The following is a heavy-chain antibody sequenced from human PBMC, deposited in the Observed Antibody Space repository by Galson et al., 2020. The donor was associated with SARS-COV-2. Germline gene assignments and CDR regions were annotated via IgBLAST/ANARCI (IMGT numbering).Heavy chain of an antibody. V-gene: IGHV4-38-2*02. D-gene: IGHD4-4*01. CDR2: IYHSGST. CDR3: ARDLGYSNYLDY. Sequence: SETLSLTCTVSGYSISSGYYWGWIRQPPGKGLEWIGSIYHSGSTYYNPSLKSRVTISVDTSKNQFSLKLSSVTAADTAVYYCARDLGYSNYLDYWGQGTLVTVSS. CDR1: GYSISSGYY. J-gene: IGHJ4*02.